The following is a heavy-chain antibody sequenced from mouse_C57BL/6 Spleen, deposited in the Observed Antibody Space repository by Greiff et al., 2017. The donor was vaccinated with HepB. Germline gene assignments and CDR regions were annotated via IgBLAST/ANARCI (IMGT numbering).Heavy chain of an antibody. Sequence: EVMLVEPGGGLVKPGGSLKLSCAASGFTFSDYGMHWVRQAPEKGLEWVAYISSGSSTIYYADTVKGRFTISRDNAKNTLFLQMTSLRSEDTAMYYCARGGYGSSYFDYWGQGTTLTVSS. D-gene: IGHD1-1*01. V-gene: IGHV5-17*01. CDR1: GFTFSDYG. J-gene: IGHJ2*01. CDR2: ISSGSSTI. CDR3: ARGGYGSSYFDY.